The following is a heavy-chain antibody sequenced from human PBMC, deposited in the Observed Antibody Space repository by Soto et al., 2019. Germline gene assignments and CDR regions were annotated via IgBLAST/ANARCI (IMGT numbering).Heavy chain of an antibody. J-gene: IGHJ3*02. V-gene: IGHV1-69*13. Sequence: SVKVSCKASGGTFSSYAISWVRQAPGQGLEWMGGIIPIFGTANYAQKFQGRVTITADESTSTAYMELSSLRSEDTAVYYCARPRLPYYYDSSGYYFAFDIWGQGTMVTVSS. D-gene: IGHD3-22*01. CDR1: GGTFSSYA. CDR2: IIPIFGTA. CDR3: ARPRLPYYYDSSGYYFAFDI.